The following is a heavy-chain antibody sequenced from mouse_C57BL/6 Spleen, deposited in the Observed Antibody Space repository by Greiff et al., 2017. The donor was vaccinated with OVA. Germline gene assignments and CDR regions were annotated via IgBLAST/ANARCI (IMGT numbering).Heavy chain of an antibody. Sequence: VQLQQSGTVLARPGASVKMSCKTSGYTFTSYWMHWVKQRPGQGLEWIGAIYPGNSDTSYNQKFKGKAKLTAVTSASTAYMELSSLTNEDSAVYYCTITTVVPYAMDYWGQGTSVTVSS. D-gene: IGHD1-1*01. CDR1: GYTFTSYW. CDR2: IYPGNSDT. V-gene: IGHV1-5*01. CDR3: TITTVVPYAMDY. J-gene: IGHJ4*01.